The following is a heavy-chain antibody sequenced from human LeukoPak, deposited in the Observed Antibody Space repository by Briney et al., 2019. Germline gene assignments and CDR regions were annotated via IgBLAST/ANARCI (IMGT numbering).Heavy chain of an antibody. V-gene: IGHV4-59*08. CDR1: GGSISSHY. Sequence: SETLSLTCTVSGGSISSHYWSWIRQPPGKGLEWIGYIYYSGSTTYTPSLKSRVTISLDTSKNQFSLKLSSVTAADTAVYYCARFKYDFWSGSRSYYFYSMDVWGQGTTVTVSS. CDR2: IYYSGST. J-gene: IGHJ6*02. CDR3: ARFKYDFWSGSRSYYFYSMDV. D-gene: IGHD3-3*01.